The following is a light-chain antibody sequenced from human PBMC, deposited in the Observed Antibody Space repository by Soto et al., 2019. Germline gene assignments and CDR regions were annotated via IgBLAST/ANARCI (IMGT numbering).Light chain of an antibody. CDR2: LNRXGSH. CDR3: QTWGTGIVI. Sequence: QPVLTQSPSASASLGASVKLTCTLSSGHSNYAIAWHQQQPEKGPRYLMKLNRXGSHSKGXXIPNRFSGSSSGAERYLTISSLQSEDEADYYCQTWGTGIVIFGGGTKVTVL. J-gene: IGLJ2*01. CDR1: SGHSNYA. V-gene: IGLV4-69*01.